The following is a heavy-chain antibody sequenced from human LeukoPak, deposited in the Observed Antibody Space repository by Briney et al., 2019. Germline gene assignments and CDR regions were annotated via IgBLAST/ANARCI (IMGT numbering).Heavy chain of an antibody. V-gene: IGHV3-66*01. Sequence: GQSLRLSCAASGFTTTGNYITWVRQAPGKGLEWVSVIYSGGRTNYADSVKGGFTISRDNSKNTLYLQMNSLRAADTAVYYCARDKGTSYLSSFDYWGQGTLVTVSS. CDR1: GFTTTGNY. CDR3: ARDKGTSYLSSFDY. D-gene: IGHD6-6*01. CDR2: IYSGGRT. J-gene: IGHJ4*02.